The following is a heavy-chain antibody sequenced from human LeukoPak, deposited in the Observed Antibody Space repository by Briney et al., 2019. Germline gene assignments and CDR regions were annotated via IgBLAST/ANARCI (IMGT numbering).Heavy chain of an antibody. CDR3: AKSHSSGWYGY. CDR1: GFTFSDYY. D-gene: IGHD6-19*01. J-gene: IGHJ4*02. CDR2: ISTSASTI. V-gene: IGHV3-11*04. Sequence: GGSLRLSCAASGFTFSDYYMSWIRQAPGKGLEWISYISTSASTIYYADSVRGRFTISRDNAKSSLYLQMNSLGVEDTAVYYCAKSHSSGWYGYWGQGTLVIVSS.